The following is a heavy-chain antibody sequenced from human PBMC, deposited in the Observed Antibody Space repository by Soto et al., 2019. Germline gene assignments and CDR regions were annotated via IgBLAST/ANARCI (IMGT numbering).Heavy chain of an antibody. V-gene: IGHV3-23*01. Sequence: PGGSLRLSCAAPGSTFSSYAFHWVRQAPGKGLEWVSCITGSGDLTHYAESVEGRFTISRDQARNMLYLQMKSLRVEDTAVYYCAREERCHSGYYYVTGHFYYHALGSWGRQTTVSV. CDR2: ITGSGDLT. CDR1: GSTFSSYA. CDR3: AREERCHSGYYYVTGHFYYHALGS. D-gene: IGHD3-22*01. J-gene: IGHJ6*02.